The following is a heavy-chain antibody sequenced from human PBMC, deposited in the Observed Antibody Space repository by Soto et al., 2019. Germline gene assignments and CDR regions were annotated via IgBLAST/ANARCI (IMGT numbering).Heavy chain of an antibody. CDR1: GFLFRNYA. CDR2: ISFDGANI. Sequence: QVQLVESGGGVVQPGTSLRLSCAASGFLFRNYAMHWVRQSPAKGLEWLAVISFDGANIFCAGAAKGRFTISRDNSKQTLYLQLDSLRPEDTGVYFCARDPYGGYIFDSWGQGTQVTLSS. J-gene: IGHJ4*02. D-gene: IGHD5-12*01. V-gene: IGHV3-30-3*01. CDR3: ARDPYGGYIFDS.